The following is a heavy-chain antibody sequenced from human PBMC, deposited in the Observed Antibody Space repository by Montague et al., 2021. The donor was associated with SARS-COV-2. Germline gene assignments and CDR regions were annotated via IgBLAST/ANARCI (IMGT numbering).Heavy chain of an antibody. D-gene: IGHD3-10*01. CDR1: GGSITRNYY. Sequence: SDTLSLTRTVSGGSITRNYYWGWIRQPPGKGLEWVGNIYYSGTTFINPSLESRVTISVDASKNQFSLNLTSVTAADTAVYYCARPLVRGVPKAFDIWGQGALVIVSS. J-gene: IGHJ3*02. V-gene: IGHV4-39*01. CDR3: ARPLVRGVPKAFDI. CDR2: IYYSGTT.